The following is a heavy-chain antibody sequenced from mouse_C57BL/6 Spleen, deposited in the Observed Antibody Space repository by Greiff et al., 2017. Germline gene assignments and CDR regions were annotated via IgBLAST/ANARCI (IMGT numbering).Heavy chain of an antibody. CDR1: GFTFSSYT. J-gene: IGHJ1*03. CDR3: ASQGDYYGSSYWYFDV. CDR2: ISGGGGNT. Sequence: EVQLVESGGGLVKPGGSLKLSCAASGFTFSSYTMSWVRQTPEKRLEWVATISGGGGNTYYPDSVKGRFTISRDNAKNTLYLQMSSLRSEDTALYYCASQGDYYGSSYWYFDVWGTGTTVTVSS. D-gene: IGHD1-1*01. V-gene: IGHV5-9*01.